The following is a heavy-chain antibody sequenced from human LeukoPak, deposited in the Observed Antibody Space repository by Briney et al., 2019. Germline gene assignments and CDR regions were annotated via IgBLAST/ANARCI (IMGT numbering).Heavy chain of an antibody. J-gene: IGHJ5*02. CDR2: ISYTGTT. V-gene: IGHV4-39*01. CDR1: GDSISSSGYY. Sequence: SETLSLTCTVSGDSISSSGYYWGWVRQSPGKGLEWIGSISYTGTTYYNPSLKSRATVSVDTSKNQFSLKLSSVTAADTAVYYCATSGDYTKGGVDPWGQGTLVTVSS. CDR3: ATSGDYTKGGVDP. D-gene: IGHD4-11*01.